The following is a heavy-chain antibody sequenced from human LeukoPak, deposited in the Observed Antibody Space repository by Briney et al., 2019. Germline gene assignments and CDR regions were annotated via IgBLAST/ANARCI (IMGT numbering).Heavy chain of an antibody. D-gene: IGHD6-19*01. V-gene: IGHV3-23*01. CDR1: GFTFSSYG. J-gene: IGHJ4*02. CDR2: ISVIGGST. Sequence: GGTLRLSCAASGFTFSSYGMSWVRQAPGKGLEWVAAISVIGGSTYSPDSVKGRFTLSRDNSQNTLYLQMRSLRGEETPVYYCAKLRGGSGWDVVGYWGQGTLVSVSS. CDR3: AKLRGGSGWDVVGY.